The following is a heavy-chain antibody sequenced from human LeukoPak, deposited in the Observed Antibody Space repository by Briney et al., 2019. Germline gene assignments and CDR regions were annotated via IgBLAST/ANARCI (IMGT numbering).Heavy chain of an antibody. CDR2: IYHSGST. J-gene: IGHJ3*02. Sequence: SETLSLTCAVYGGSFSGYYWSWIRQPPGKGLEWIGYIYHSGSTYYNPSLKSRVTISVDRSKNQFSLKLSSVTAADTAVYYCARALGIVEAFDIWGQGTMVTVSS. V-gene: IGHV4-34*01. D-gene: IGHD7-27*01. CDR3: ARALGIVEAFDI. CDR1: GGSFSGYY.